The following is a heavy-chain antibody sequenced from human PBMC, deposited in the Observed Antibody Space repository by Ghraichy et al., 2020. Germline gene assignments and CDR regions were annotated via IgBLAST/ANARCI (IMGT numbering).Heavy chain of an antibody. CDR1: GFTFSSYA. Sequence: GESLNISCAASGFTFSSYAMHWVRQAPGKGLEWVAVISYDGSNKYYADSVKGRFTISRDNSKNTLYLQMNSLRAEDTAVYYCARDRASSPYYYYGMDVWGQGTTVTVSS. CDR2: ISYDGSNK. V-gene: IGHV3-30*04. CDR3: ARDRASSPYYYYGMDV. D-gene: IGHD6-13*01. J-gene: IGHJ6*02.